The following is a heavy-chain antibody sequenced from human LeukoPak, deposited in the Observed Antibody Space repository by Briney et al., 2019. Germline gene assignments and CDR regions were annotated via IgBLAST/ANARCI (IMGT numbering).Heavy chain of an antibody. CDR2: IRQDGSSI. CDR3: ARAVDLADY. V-gene: IGHV3-7*01. Sequence: GGSLKLSCAASGFTFSDHWMSWVRQAPGKGLEWVANIRQDGSSIFYADSVKGRFTISRDNAKDSVFLQMDNLTPDDTAVYYCARAVDLADYWGQGTLVTVSS. CDR1: GFTFSDHW. J-gene: IGHJ4*02.